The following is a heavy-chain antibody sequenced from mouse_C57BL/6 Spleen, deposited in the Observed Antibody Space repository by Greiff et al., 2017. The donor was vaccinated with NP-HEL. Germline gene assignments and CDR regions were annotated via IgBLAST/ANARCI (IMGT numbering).Heavy chain of an antibody. J-gene: IGHJ2*01. CDR2: IYIGNGYT. V-gene: IGHV1-58*01. Sequence: QLKQSGAELVRPGSSVKMSCKTSGYTFTSYGINWVKQRPGQGLEWIGYIYIGNGYTEYNEKFKGKATLTSDTSSSTAYMQLSSLTSEDSAIYFCAALYYGKEDYFDYWGQGTTLTVSS. CDR1: GYTFTSYG. CDR3: AALYYGKEDYFDY. D-gene: IGHD1-1*01.